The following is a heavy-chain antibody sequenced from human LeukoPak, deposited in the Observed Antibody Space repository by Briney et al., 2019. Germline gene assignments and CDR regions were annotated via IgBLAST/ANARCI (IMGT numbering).Heavy chain of an antibody. D-gene: IGHD3-22*01. CDR3: ARGYSSGYYYYYGMDV. Sequence: GASVKVSCKASGYTFTSYDINWVRQATGQGLEWMGWMNPNSGNTGYAQKFQGRVTMTRNTSISTAYMELSSLRSEDTAVCYCARGYSSGYYYYYGMDVWGQGTTVTVSS. J-gene: IGHJ6*02. V-gene: IGHV1-8*01. CDR1: GYTFTSYD. CDR2: MNPNSGNT.